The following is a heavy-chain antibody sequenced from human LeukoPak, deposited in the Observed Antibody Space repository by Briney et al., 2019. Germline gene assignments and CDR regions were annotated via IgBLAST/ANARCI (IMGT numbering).Heavy chain of an antibody. Sequence: GASVKVSCKASGYTFTSYYMHWVRQAPGQGLEWMGIINPSGGSTSYAQKFQGRVTMTRDTSISTAYMELSRLRSDDTAVYYCARCPAALNWFDPWGQGTLVTVSS. D-gene: IGHD2-2*01. CDR2: INPSGGST. J-gene: IGHJ5*02. V-gene: IGHV1-46*01. CDR3: ARCPAALNWFDP. CDR1: GYTFTSYY.